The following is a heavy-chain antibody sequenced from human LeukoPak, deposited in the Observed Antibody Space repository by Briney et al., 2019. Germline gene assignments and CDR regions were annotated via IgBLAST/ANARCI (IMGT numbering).Heavy chain of an antibody. J-gene: IGHJ5*02. Sequence: PGGSLRLSCAASGFTFSNYWMSWVRQAPGKGLEWVANIKQDGSEMYYVDSVKGRFTISRDNAKNSLYLQMNSLRAEDTAVYYCARGYYGSANWFAPWGQGTLVTVSS. V-gene: IGHV3-7*04. CDR1: GFTFSNYW. CDR3: ARGYYGSANWFAP. CDR2: IKQDGSEM. D-gene: IGHD3-3*01.